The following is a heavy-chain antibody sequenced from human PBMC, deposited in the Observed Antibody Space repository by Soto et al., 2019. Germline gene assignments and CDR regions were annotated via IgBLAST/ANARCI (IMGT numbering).Heavy chain of an antibody. CDR2: ISASGGNT. V-gene: IGHV3-23*01. Sequence: GSLRLSCAALGSTFRSYDMTWVRQAPGKGLEWASSISASGGNTYYADSVKGRFTISRDNSKNTLYLQMNSLRAEDTAVYYCAKADGNTRMDVWGQGTTVTVSS. CDR1: GSTFRSYD. J-gene: IGHJ6*02. CDR3: AKADGNTRMDV.